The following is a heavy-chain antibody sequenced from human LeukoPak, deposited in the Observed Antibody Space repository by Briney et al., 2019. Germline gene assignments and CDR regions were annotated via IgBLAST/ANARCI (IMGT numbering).Heavy chain of an antibody. Sequence: GASVKVSRKASGYTFTSYDINWVRQATGQGLEWMGWMNPNSGNTGYAQMFQGRVTMTRDTSISTAYMELSRLRSDDTAVYYCARGRRDGNPKGIYGPIYYFDYRGQGTLVTVS. CDR2: MNPNSGNT. J-gene: IGHJ4*02. D-gene: IGHD4/OR15-4a*01. V-gene: IGHV1-8*01. CDR1: GYTFTSYD. CDR3: ARGRRDGNPKGIYGPIYYFDY.